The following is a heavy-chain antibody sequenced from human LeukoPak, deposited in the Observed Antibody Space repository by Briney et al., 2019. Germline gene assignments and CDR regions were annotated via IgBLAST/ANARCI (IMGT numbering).Heavy chain of an antibody. J-gene: IGHJ4*02. CDR2: IRYDGSNK. CDR1: GFTFSSYG. Sequence: GGSLRLSRAASGFTFSSYGMHWVRQAPGKGLEWVAFIRYDGSNKYYADSVKGRFTISRDNSKNTLYLQMNSLRAEDTAVYYCATNGYSYGFGYFDYWGQGTLVTVSS. D-gene: IGHD5-18*01. CDR3: ATNGYSYGFGYFDY. V-gene: IGHV3-30*02.